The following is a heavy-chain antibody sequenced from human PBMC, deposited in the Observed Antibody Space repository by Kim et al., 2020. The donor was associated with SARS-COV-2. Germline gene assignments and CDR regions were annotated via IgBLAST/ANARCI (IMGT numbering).Heavy chain of an antibody. CDR3: AKGPSRWLKFSWNWFDP. D-gene: IGHD5-12*01. Sequence: VKGRFTISRDKAKNSLYLQMNRLRAEDTALYYCAKGPSRWLKFSWNWFDPWGQGTLVTVSS. V-gene: IGHV3-9*01. J-gene: IGHJ5*02.